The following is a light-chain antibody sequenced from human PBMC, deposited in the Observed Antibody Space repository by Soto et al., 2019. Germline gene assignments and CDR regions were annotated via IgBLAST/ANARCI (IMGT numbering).Light chain of an antibody. CDR1: SSDVGGYKY. CDR3: TSYTLRSTVV. V-gene: IGLV2-14*01. Sequence: QSALTQPASVSGSPGQSITISCTGTSSDVGGYKYVSWYQQHPGKVPKLIIHEVSNRPSGVSDRFSGSKSENTASLTISGLQSEDEADYYCTSYTLRSTVVFGGGTQLTVL. CDR2: EVS. J-gene: IGLJ3*02.